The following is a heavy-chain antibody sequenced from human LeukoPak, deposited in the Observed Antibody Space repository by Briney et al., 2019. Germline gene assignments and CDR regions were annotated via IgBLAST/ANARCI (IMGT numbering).Heavy chain of an antibody. CDR3: ARGYSDAFDI. CDR2: ISTGGVNT. CDR1: GFTFNTYA. J-gene: IGHJ3*02. Sequence: GGSLRLSCAASGFTFNTYAMSWVRQAPGKGLEWVSAISTGGVNTYYTDSVKGRFTISRDNSKNTLYLQMNSLRAEDTAVYYCARGYSDAFDIWGQGTMVTVSS. D-gene: IGHD1-1*01. V-gene: IGHV3-23*01.